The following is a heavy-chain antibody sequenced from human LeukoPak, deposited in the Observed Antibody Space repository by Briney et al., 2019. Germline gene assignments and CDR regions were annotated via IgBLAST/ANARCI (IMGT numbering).Heavy chain of an antibody. Sequence: SETLSLTCAVYGGSFSGYYWSWIRQPPGKGLEWIGEINHSGSTNYNPSLKSRVTISVDTSKNQFSLKLSSVTAADTAVHYCANSYYDFWSGYTIDYWGQGTLVTVSS. V-gene: IGHV4-34*01. CDR1: GGSFSGYY. CDR2: INHSGST. CDR3: ANSYYDFWSGYTIDY. D-gene: IGHD3-3*01. J-gene: IGHJ4*02.